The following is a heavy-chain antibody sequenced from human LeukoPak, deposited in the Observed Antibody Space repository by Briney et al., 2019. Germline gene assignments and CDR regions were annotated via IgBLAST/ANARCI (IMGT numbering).Heavy chain of an antibody. CDR3: ATDLIHYYASGAKT. CDR1: GLTFSNYN. Sequence: GGSLRLSCAASGLTFSNYNMNWVRQAPGKGLEWVSSISTSGSYIYYANSMKGRFTISRDNAKNSLYLQMNSLRVEDSAVYYCATDLIHYYASGAKTWGQGTLVTVSS. CDR2: ISTSGSYI. D-gene: IGHD3-10*01. J-gene: IGHJ5*02. V-gene: IGHV3-21*01.